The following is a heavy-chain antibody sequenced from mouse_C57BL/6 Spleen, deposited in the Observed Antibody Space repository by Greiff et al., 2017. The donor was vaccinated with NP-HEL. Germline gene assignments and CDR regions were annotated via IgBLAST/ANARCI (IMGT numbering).Heavy chain of an antibody. CDR1: GYTFTDYY. CDR3: AEGPSPFAY. V-gene: IGHV1-26*01. CDR2: INPNNGGT. J-gene: IGHJ3*01. Sequence: EVQLQQSGPELVKPGASVKISCKASGYTFTDYYMNWVKQSHGKSLEWIGDINPNNGGTSYNQKFKGKATLTVDKSSSTAYMELRSLTSEDSAVYYCAEGPSPFAYWGQGTLVTVSA.